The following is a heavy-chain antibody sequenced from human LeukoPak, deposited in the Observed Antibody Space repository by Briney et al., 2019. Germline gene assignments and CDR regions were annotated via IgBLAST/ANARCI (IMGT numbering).Heavy chain of an antibody. CDR3: ARAWDCGDYFHAFDI. CDR2: IKQDGSEK. V-gene: IGHV3-7*04. Sequence: GGSLRLSCAASGFTFSSYWMSWVRQAPGKGLEWVANIKQDGSEKYYVDSVKGRFTISRDNAKNSLYLQMNSLRAEDTAVYYCARAWDCGDYFHAFDIWGQGTMVTVSS. CDR1: GFTFSSYW. D-gene: IGHD4-17*01. J-gene: IGHJ3*02.